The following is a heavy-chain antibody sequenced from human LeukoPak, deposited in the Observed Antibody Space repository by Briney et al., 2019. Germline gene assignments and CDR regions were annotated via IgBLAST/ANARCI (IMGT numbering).Heavy chain of an antibody. V-gene: IGHV1-18*01. CDR3: ARDKYNCGGDCYSKEPDNWFDP. CDR2: ISAYNGNT. J-gene: IGHJ5*02. Sequence: GASVKVSCKASGYTFTSYGISWVRQAPGQGLEWMGWISAYNGNTNYAQKLQGRVTMTTDTYTSTAYMELRSLRSDDTAVYYCARDKYNCGGDCYSKEPDNWFDPWGQGTLVTVSS. CDR1: GYTFTSYG. D-gene: IGHD2-21*02.